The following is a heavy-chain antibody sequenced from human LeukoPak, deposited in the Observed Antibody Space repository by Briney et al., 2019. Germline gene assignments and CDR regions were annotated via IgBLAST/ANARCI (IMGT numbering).Heavy chain of an antibody. D-gene: IGHD1-26*01. CDR3: ASAVRGATAYYFDY. CDR1: GVTVISNY. Sequence: GGSLRLSCAASGVTVISNYMSWVRQAPGKGLERVSVIYSGGSTYYADSVKCRFTISRHNSKNTLYLQMNSLRAEETAVYCCASAVRGATAYYFDYWGQESLVTVSS. CDR2: IYSGGST. J-gene: IGHJ4*02. V-gene: IGHV3-53*01.